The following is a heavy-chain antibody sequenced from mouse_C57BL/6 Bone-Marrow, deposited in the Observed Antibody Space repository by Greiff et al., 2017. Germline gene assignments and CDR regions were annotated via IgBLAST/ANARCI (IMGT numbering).Heavy chain of an antibody. Sequence: QVHVKQPGAELVRPGTSVKLSCKASGYTFTSYWMHWVKQRPGQGLEWIGVIDPSDSYTNYNQKFKGKATLTVDTSSSTAYMQLSSLTSEDSAVYYCAGVTTGAYWGQGTLVTVSA. D-gene: IGHD1-1*01. J-gene: IGHJ3*01. CDR1: GYTFTSYW. CDR2: IDPSDSYT. V-gene: IGHV1-59*01. CDR3: AGVTTGAY.